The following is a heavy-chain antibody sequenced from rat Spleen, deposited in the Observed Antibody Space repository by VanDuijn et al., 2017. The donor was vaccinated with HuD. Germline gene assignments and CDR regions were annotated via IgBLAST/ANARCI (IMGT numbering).Heavy chain of an antibody. CDR3: ERQEKQLFFDY. D-gene: IGHD1-10*01. CDR2: ISYEDTST. J-gene: IGHJ2*01. V-gene: IGHV5-22*01. CDR1: GFTFSDYY. Sequence: EVQLVESGGGLVQPGRSMKLSCAASGFTFSDYYMAWVRQAPKKGLEWVASISYEDTSTYYGDSVKGRVTISRDNAKRTIYRQMDRLRTEDTGTYYCERQEKQLFFDYWGQGVMVTVSS.